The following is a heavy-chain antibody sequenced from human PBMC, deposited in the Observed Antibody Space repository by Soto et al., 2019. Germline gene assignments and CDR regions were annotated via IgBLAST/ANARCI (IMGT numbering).Heavy chain of an antibody. CDR1: GYTFTSYD. J-gene: IGHJ6*02. Sequence: QVQLVQSGAEVKKPGASVKVSCKASGYTFTSYDINWVRQATGQGLEWMGWMNPNSGNTGYAQKLQGRVTMTRNTSISTAYMELSSLRAEDTAVYYCARVKREQAALELYYYYGMYVWGQGTTVTVSS. V-gene: IGHV1-8*01. CDR3: ARVKREQAALELYYYYGMYV. CDR2: MNPNSGNT. D-gene: IGHD2-15*01.